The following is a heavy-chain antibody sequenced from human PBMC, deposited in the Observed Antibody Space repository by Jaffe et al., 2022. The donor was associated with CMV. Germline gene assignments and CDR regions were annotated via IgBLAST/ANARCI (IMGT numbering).Heavy chain of an antibody. CDR2: IYSGGST. Sequence: EVQLVETGGGLIQPGGSLRLSCAASGFTVSSNYMSWVRQAPGKGLEWVSVIYSGGSTYYADSVKGRFTISRDNSKNTLYLQMNSLRAEDTAVYYCARSGDSSGYYVETWGQGTLVTVSS. CDR3: ARSGDSSGYYVET. CDR1: GFTVSSNY. J-gene: IGHJ5*02. V-gene: IGHV3-53*02. D-gene: IGHD3-22*01.